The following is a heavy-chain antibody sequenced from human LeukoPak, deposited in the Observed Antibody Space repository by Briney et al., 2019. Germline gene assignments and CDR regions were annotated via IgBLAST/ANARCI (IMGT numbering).Heavy chain of an antibody. J-gene: IGHJ6*04. Sequence: PSETLSLTCAVSGYSISSGYYGCCIRLPPGKGLECSGTIYHSVSTFYNTSLKSRARISVDTSKNQFSLKLRSVTAAEAAVYYCARADRVATTNYYYYYGMDVWGKGTTVTVSS. CDR3: ARADRVATTNYYYYYGMDV. CDR2: IYHSVST. D-gene: IGHD5-12*01. V-gene: IGHV4-38-2*01. CDR1: GYSISSGYY.